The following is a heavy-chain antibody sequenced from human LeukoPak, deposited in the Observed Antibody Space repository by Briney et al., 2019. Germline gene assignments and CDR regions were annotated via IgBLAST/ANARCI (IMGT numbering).Heavy chain of an antibody. CDR3: AKDPNGELTYFDY. D-gene: IGHD1-26*01. Sequence: GASVKVSCKASGFTFTSSAMQWVRQARGQRLEWIGWIVVGSGNANYAQKFQERVTITRDMSTSTAYMELNSLRAEDTAVYYCAKDPNGELTYFDYWGQGTLVTVSS. V-gene: IGHV1-58*02. CDR1: GFTFTSSA. CDR2: IVVGSGNA. J-gene: IGHJ4*02.